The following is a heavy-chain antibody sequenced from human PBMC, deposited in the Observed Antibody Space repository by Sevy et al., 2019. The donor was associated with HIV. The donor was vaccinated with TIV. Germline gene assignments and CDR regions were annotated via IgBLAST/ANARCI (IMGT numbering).Heavy chain of an antibody. Sequence: GGSLRLSCAASGFNFSSYGMHWVRQAPGKGLEWVAVISYDGSSKYYADSVKGRFTISRDNSKNTVYLQINRLGAEDTAAYYCAKESGSYYDIWSGHYAIAIWGQGTMVTVSS. CDR3: AKESGSYYDIWSGHYAIAI. V-gene: IGHV3-30*18. D-gene: IGHD3-3*01. CDR1: GFNFSSYG. J-gene: IGHJ3*02. CDR2: ISYDGSSK.